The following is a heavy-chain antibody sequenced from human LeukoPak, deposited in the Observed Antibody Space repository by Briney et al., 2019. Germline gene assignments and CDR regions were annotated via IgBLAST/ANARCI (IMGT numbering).Heavy chain of an antibody. Sequence: SQTLSLTCTVSGDSISSGTYYWSWIRQPAGKGLEWIGRIDASGNPNYNPSLRSRLTISVDTSKNQFSLKLSSVAAADTAVYYCARMDRDGYNNFDYWGQGTLVTVSS. CDR2: IDASGNP. J-gene: IGHJ4*02. D-gene: IGHD5-24*01. CDR1: GDSISSGTYY. CDR3: ARMDRDGYNNFDY. V-gene: IGHV4-61*02.